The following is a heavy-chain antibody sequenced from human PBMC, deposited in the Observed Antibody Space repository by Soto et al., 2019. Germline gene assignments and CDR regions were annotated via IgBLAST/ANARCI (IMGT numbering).Heavy chain of an antibody. CDR2: INAGNGNT. Sequence: QVQLVQSGAEVKKPGASVKVSCKASGYTFTSYAMHWVRQAPGQRLEWMGWINAGNGNTKYSQKFQGRVTITRDTSASTAYMELSSLRSEDTAVYYCARALTTVTTSALDRPRGVWFDPWGQGTLVTVSS. V-gene: IGHV1-3*01. D-gene: IGHD4-17*01. J-gene: IGHJ5*02. CDR1: GYTFTSYA. CDR3: ARALTTVTTSALDRPRGVWFDP.